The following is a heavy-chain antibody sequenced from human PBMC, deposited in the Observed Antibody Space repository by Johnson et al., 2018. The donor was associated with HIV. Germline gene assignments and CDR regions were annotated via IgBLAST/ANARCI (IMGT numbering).Heavy chain of an antibody. CDR1: GFTFSSYA. V-gene: IGHV3-30-3*01. CDR3: ASLYAFDI. Sequence: QVQLVESGGGVVQPGRSLRLSCAASGFTFSSYAMHWVRQAPGKGLEWVAVISYDGSNKYYADSVKGRFTISRDNAKNSLYLQMNSLRAEDTAVYYCASLYAFDIWGQGTMVTVSS. CDR2: ISYDGSNK. J-gene: IGHJ3*02.